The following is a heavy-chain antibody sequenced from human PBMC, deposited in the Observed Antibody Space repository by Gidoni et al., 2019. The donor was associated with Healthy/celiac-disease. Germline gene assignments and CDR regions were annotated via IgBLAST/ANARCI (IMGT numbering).Heavy chain of an antibody. D-gene: IGHD3-3*01. CDR2: INPSGGST. Sequence: QVQLVQSGAEVKKPGASVKVSCKASGYTFTSYYMHWVRQAPGQGLEWMGIINPSGGSTSYAQKFQGRVTMTRDTSTSTVYMELSSLRSEDTAVYYCARDFLAGEYYDFWSGYYKYGMDVWGQGTTVTVSS. J-gene: IGHJ6*02. V-gene: IGHV1-46*01. CDR3: ARDFLAGEYYDFWSGYYKYGMDV. CDR1: GYTFTSYY.